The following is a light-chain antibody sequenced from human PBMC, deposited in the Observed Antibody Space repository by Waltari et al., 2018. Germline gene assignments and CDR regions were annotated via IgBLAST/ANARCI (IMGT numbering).Light chain of an antibody. J-gene: IGLJ2*01. CDR2: EVS. CDR3: CSYAGGYLVV. Sequence: QSALTQPASVSGSPGQSIPISCTGTSSDVGNFNLVSWYQQHPGKVPKLIIYEVSKRPSGVPDRFSGSKSGNTASLTISGLQAEDEADYYCCSYAGGYLVVFGGGTKLTVL. V-gene: IGLV2-23*02. CDR1: SSDVGNFNL.